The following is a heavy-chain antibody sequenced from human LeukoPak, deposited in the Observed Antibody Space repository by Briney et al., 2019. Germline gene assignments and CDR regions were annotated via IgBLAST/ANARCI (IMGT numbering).Heavy chain of an antibody. V-gene: IGHV1-2*02. J-gene: IGHJ4*02. D-gene: IGHD2-8*01. CDR3: ARDWDIVLMVYAPADGNFDY. CDR2: INPNSGGT. Sequence: ASVKVSCKASGYTFTGYYMHWVRQAPGQGLEWIGWINPNSGGTNYAQKFQGRVTMTRDTSISTAYMELSRLRSDDTAVYYCARDWDIVLMVYAPADGNFDYWGQGTLVTVSS. CDR1: GYTFTGYY.